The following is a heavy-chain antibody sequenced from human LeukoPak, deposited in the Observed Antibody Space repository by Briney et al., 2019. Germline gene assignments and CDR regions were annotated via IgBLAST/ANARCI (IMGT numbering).Heavy chain of an antibody. J-gene: IGHJ5*02. CDR3: ARGPSKRAAAPNWFDP. Sequence: ASVKVPCKASGGTFSSYAISWVRQAPGQGLEWMGRIIPILGIANYAQKFQGRVTITADKSTSTAYMELSSLRSEDTAVYYCARGPSKRAAAPNWFDPWGQGTLVTVSS. CDR2: IIPILGIA. CDR1: GGTFSSYA. D-gene: IGHD6-13*01. V-gene: IGHV1-69*04.